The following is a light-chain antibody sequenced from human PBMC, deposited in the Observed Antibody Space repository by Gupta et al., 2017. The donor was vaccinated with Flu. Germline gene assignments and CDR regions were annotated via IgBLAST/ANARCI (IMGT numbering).Light chain of an antibody. CDR3: QQRSNWPYGT. V-gene: IGKV3-11*01. CDR2: DAS. CDR1: QSVSSY. Sequence: DIVLTQSPATLSLSPGERATLSCRASQSVSSYLAWYQQKPGQAPRLLIYDASNRATGIPARFSGSGSGTDFTLTISSLEPEDFAVYYCQQRSNWPYGTFGQGTKVEIK. J-gene: IGKJ1*01.